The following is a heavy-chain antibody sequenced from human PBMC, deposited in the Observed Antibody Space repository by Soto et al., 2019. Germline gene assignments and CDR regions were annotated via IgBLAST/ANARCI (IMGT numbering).Heavy chain of an antibody. Sequence: QVQLQESGPGLVKPSGTLSLTCAVSGGSISSSNWWSWVRQPPGKGLEWIGEIYHSGSTNYNPSLKSRVTISVDKSKNQFSLKLSSVTAADTAVYYCGRDSYPTVTTFYYYYGMDVWGQGTTVTVSS. D-gene: IGHD4-17*01. CDR3: GRDSYPTVTTFYYYYGMDV. J-gene: IGHJ6*02. V-gene: IGHV4-4*02. CDR2: IYHSGST. CDR1: GGSISSSNW.